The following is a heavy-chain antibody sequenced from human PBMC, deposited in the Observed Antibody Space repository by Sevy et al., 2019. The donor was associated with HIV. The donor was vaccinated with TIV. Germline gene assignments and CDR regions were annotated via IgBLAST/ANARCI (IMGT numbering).Heavy chain of an antibody. V-gene: IGHV5-51*01. CDR2: IYPGDFDT. D-gene: IGHD5-12*01. J-gene: IGHJ4*02. CDR1: GYTFTNYW. CDR3: VRHPGVATLYFDY. Sequence: GESLKISCKGSGYTFTNYWIGWVRQMPGKGLEWMGIIYPGDFDTRYSPSFQGQVTISADKSISTAYLQWSSLKASDTAIYYCVRHPGVATLYFDYWGQGILVTVSS.